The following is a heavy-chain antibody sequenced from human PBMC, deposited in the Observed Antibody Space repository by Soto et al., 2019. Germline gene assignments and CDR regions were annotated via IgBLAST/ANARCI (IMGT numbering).Heavy chain of an antibody. CDR1: GGTFSSYA. CDR3: ARGTTVEMATNLDY. CDR2: IIPIFGTA. D-gene: IGHD1-1*01. V-gene: IGHV1-69*12. Sequence: QVQLVQSGAEVKKPGSSVKVSCKASGGTFSSYAISWVRQAPGQGLEWMGGIIPIFGTANYAQKFQGRGTITADESTSTAYMELSSLISEDTAVYYCARGTTVEMATNLDYWGQGTLVTVSS. J-gene: IGHJ4*02.